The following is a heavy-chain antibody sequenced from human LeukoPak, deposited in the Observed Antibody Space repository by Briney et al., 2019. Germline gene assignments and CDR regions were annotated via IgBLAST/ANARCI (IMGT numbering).Heavy chain of an antibody. D-gene: IGHD6-6*01. J-gene: IGHJ5*02. CDR1: GGSSSGYY. CDR2: INHSGST. Sequence: SETLSLTCAVYGGSSSGYYWSWIRQPPGKGLEWIGEINHSGSTNYNPSLKSRVTISVDTSKNQFSLKLSSVTAADTAVYYCARDLEYSSSRWFDPWGQGTLVTVSS. V-gene: IGHV4-34*01. CDR3: ARDLEYSSSRWFDP.